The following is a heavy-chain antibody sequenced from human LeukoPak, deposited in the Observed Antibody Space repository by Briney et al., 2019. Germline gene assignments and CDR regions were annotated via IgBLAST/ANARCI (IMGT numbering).Heavy chain of an antibody. CDR1: GFTFSSSA. CDR2: ISGSGGST. V-gene: IGHV3-23*01. Sequence: GGSPRLSCAASGFTFSSSAMSWVRQAPGKGLEWVSAISGSGGSTYYADSVKGRFTISRDNSKNTLYLQVNSLRAEDTAVYYCAKGHRYYFDYWGQGTLVTVSS. J-gene: IGHJ4*02. CDR3: AKGHRYYFDY.